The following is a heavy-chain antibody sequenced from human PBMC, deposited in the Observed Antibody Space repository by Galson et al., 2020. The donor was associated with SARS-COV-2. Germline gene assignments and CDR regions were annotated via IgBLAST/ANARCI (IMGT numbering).Heavy chain of an antibody. CDR3: ARDGSTSYSYGPNPHFDY. V-gene: IGHV3-33*01. D-gene: IGHD5-18*01. Sequence: QLGESLKISCAASGFTFSSYGMHWVRQAPGKGLEWVAVIWYDGSNKYYADSVKGRFTISRDNSKNTLYLQMNSLRAEDTAVYYCARDGSTSYSYGPNPHFDYWGQGTLVTVSS. J-gene: IGHJ4*02. CDR1: GFTFSSYG. CDR2: IWYDGSNK.